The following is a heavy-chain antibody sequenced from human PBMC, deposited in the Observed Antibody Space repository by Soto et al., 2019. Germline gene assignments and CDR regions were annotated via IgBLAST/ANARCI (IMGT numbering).Heavy chain of an antibody. V-gene: IGHV1-18*01. CDR1: RYTFTSYG. CDR3: ARYYDILTADGYYYSGMDV. CDR2: ISAYNGNT. D-gene: IGHD3-9*01. Sequence: ASVKVSCKASRYTFTSYGISWVRQAPGQGLEWMGWISAYNGNTNYAQKLQGRVPMTTDTSTSTAYKELRSLKSADTAVYYCARYYDILTADGYYYSGMDVWGQGTKVTVYS. J-gene: IGHJ6*02.